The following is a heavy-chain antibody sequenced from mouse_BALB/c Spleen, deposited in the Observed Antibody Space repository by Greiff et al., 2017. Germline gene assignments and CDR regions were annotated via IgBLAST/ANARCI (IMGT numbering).Heavy chain of an antibody. Sequence: VQLQQPGAELVKPGASVKLSCKASGYTFTSYWMHWVKQRPGQGLEWIGEINPSNGRTNYNEKFKSKATLTVDKSSSTAYMQLSSLTSEDSAVYYCTRGDYGNYRNFDYAMDYWGQGTSVTVSS. V-gene: IGHV1S81*02. D-gene: IGHD2-1*01. CDR2: INPSNGRT. CDR1: GYTFTSYW. J-gene: IGHJ4*01. CDR3: TRGDYGNYRNFDYAMDY.